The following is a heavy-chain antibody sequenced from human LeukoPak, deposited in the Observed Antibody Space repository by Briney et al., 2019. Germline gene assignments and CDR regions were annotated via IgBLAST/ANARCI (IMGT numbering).Heavy chain of an antibody. CDR2: ISYDGSNK. Sequence: ARSLRLSCAASGFTFSSYGMHWVRQAQGKGLEWVAVISYDGSNKYYADSVKGRFTISRDNSKNTLYLQMNSLRAEDTAVYYCAKISLSTVTTDWGQGSLVTVSS. D-gene: IGHD4-4*01. CDR3: AKISLSTVTTD. CDR1: GFTFSSYG. V-gene: IGHV3-30*18. J-gene: IGHJ4*02.